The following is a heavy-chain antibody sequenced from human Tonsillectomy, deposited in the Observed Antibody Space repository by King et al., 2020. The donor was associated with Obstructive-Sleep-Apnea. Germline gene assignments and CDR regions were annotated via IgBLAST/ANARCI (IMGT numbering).Heavy chain of an antibody. D-gene: IGHD3-22*01. J-gene: IGHJ4*02. Sequence: VQLVESGGGVVQPGRSLRLSCAASGFTFSSYGMHWVRQAPGKGLEWVAVIWYDGSNKYYADSVKGRFTISRDNSKNTLYLQMNSLRAEDTAVYYCAKDTYYYESSGYSIFDYWGQGTLVTVSS. CDR1: GFTFSSYG. V-gene: IGHV3-33*06. CDR2: IWYDGSNK. CDR3: AKDTYYYESSGYSIFDY.